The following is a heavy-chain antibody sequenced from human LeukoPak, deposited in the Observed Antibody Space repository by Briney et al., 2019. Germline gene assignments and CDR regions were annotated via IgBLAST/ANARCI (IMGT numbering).Heavy chain of an antibody. Sequence: PGGSLRLSCAASGFTFSSHTISWVRQAPGKGLEWLSSISSDSKTIYYVDSVRGRFTISRDNAKNSLYLQMNSLRAEDTAVFYCARKPITGSHSGAFDIWGQGTMVTVSS. CDR3: ARKPITGSHSGAFDI. V-gene: IGHV3-48*04. J-gene: IGHJ3*02. CDR1: GFTFSSHT. D-gene: IGHD1-26*01. CDR2: ISSDSKTI.